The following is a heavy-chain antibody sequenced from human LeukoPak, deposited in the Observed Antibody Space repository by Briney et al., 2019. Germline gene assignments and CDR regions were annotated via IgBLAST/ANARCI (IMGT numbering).Heavy chain of an antibody. Sequence: GGSLRLSCAASGFTFSSYAMSWVRQAPGKGLEWVSGISWNSGTIGYADSVKGRFTISRDNAKNSLYLQMNSLRAEDTAVYYCARAGFTFSDYFGSFFDYWGQGTLVTVSS. CDR1: GFTFSSYA. CDR3: ARAGFTFSDYFGSFFDY. V-gene: IGHV3-20*04. CDR2: ISWNSGTI. J-gene: IGHJ4*02. D-gene: IGHD3-10*01.